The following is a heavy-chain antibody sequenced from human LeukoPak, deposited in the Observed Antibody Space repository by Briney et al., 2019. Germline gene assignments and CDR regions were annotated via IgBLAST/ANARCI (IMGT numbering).Heavy chain of an antibody. D-gene: IGHD3-10*01. V-gene: IGHV4-34*03. CDR2: INHSGST. J-gene: IGHJ3*02. Sequence: SETLSLTCAVYGGSFSGYYWSWIRQPPGKGLEWIGEINHSGSTNYNPSLKSRVTISLDTSKNHFSLTLSSVTAADTAVYCARSDGYGLVGIWGQGTMVTVSS. CDR3: ARSDGYGLVGI. CDR1: GGSFSGYY.